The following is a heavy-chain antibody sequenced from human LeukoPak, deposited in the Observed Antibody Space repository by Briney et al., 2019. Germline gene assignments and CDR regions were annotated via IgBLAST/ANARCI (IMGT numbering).Heavy chain of an antibody. J-gene: IGHJ4*02. CDR1: GYSFTSYW. CDR3: ARTSGAWKDYFDY. Sequence: KSGESLQISCQGSGYSFTSYWIGWVRQVPGKGLEWMGIIYPGDSDTRYSPSFQGQVTISADKSISTAYLQWSSLKASDTAMYYCARTSGAWKDYFDYWGQGTLVTVSS. CDR2: IYPGDSDT. D-gene: IGHD1-1*01. V-gene: IGHV5-51*01.